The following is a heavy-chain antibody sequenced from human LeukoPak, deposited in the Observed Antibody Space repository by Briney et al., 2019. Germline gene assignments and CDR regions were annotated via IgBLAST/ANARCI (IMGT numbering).Heavy chain of an antibody. CDR2: IYYSGST. Sequence: SQTLSLTCTVSGGSISSGGYYWSWIRQHPGKGLEWIGYIYYSGSTYYNPSLKSRVTISVDTSKNQFSLKLSSVTAADTAVYYCAREGVIVATLDYWGQGTLVTVSS. D-gene: IGHD5-12*01. CDR3: AREGVIVATLDY. CDR1: GGSISSGGYY. J-gene: IGHJ4*02. V-gene: IGHV4-30-4*08.